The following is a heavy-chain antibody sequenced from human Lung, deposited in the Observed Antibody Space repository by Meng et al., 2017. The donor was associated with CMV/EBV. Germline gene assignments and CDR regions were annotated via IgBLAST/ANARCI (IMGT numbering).Heavy chain of an antibody. J-gene: IGHJ4*03. CDR2: VNPYNGDG. D-gene: IGHD4-17*01. V-gene: IGHV1-8*01. Sequence: SVXVSCKASLYTLTTYGINWVRQAPGQGLEWMGWVNPYNGDGGYAQRFQGRVTVTTDTSINTAYLELTSLRSDDTAVYYCVRAVHGLEIWGQGTPVTVSS. CDR3: VRAVHGLEI. CDR1: LYTLTTYG.